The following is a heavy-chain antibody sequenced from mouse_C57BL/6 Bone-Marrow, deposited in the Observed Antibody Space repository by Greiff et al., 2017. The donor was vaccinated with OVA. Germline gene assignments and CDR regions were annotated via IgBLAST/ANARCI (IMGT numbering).Heavy chain of an antibody. Sequence: QVQLKQPGAELVKPGASVKMSCKASGYTFTSYWITWVKQRPGQGLEWIGDIYPGSGSTNYNEKFKSKATLTVDTSSSTAYMQLSSLTSEDSAVYYCAIWLRRLYYAMDYWGQGTSVTVSS. CDR3: AIWLRRLYYAMDY. CDR2: IYPGSGST. CDR1: GYTFTSYW. V-gene: IGHV1-55*01. D-gene: IGHD2-2*01. J-gene: IGHJ4*01.